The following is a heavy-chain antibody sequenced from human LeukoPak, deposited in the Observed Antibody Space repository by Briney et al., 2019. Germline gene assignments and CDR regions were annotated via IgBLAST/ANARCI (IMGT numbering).Heavy chain of an antibody. D-gene: IGHD6-13*01. CDR1: GGSISSYY. J-gene: IGHJ2*01. CDR2: IYYSGST. Sequence: PSETLSLTCTVSGGSISSYYWSWIRQPPGKGLEWIGYIYYSGSTNYNPSLKSRATISVDTSKNQFSLKLSSVTAADTAVYYCARGVSSSWSPRFNLWGRGTLVTVSS. V-gene: IGHV4-59*01. CDR3: ARGVSSSWSPRFNL.